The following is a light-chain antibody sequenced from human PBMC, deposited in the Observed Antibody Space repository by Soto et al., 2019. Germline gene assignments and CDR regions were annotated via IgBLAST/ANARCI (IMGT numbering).Light chain of an antibody. CDR2: AAS. Sequence: EILLTQSPSTLSLSPGEGVTLSSRASQSVTVNSLAWYQQKPGQAPRLLSYAASTRAAAVPDRFTGSGSGTDFALTISRLEPEDFGVYYCQQYGDSPLTSGPGTKVDI. CDR3: QQYGDSPLT. J-gene: IGKJ3*01. CDR1: QSVTVNS. V-gene: IGKV3-20*01.